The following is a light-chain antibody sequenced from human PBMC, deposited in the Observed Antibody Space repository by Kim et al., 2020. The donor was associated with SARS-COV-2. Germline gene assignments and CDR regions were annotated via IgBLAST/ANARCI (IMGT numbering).Light chain of an antibody. CDR1: QSVGSN. CDR3: QQYADWPPYP. CDR2: GAS. Sequence: VVMTQSPATLSVSPGERVTLSCRASQSVGSNLAWYQQKPGQGPRLLIYGASPRATGIPARFSGSGSGTNFTLTISSLQSEDFAIYYCQQYADWPPYPFGQGTKLEI. J-gene: IGKJ2*01. V-gene: IGKV3-15*01.